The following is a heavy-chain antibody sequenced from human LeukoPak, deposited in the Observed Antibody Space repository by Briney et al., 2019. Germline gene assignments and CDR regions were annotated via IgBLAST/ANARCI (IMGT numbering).Heavy chain of an antibody. J-gene: IGHJ5*02. Sequence: SQILSLTCAISGDSFSSNSAAWNWIRQSPSRGLEWLGRTYYRSKWYNDYAVSVKSRITITPDTSKNQLSLQLNSVTPEDTAVYYCARGVRGVIIGNWFDPWGQGTLVTVSS. CDR1: GDSFSSNSAA. CDR3: ARGVRGVIIGNWFDP. V-gene: IGHV6-1*01. D-gene: IGHD3-10*01. CDR2: TYYRSKWYN.